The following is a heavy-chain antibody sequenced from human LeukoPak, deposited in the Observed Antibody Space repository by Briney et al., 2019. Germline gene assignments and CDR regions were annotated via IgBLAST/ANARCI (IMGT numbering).Heavy chain of an antibody. CDR1: GYSISSGYY. CDR2: IYHSGST. D-gene: IGHD3-10*01. Sequence: SETLSLTCTVSGYSISSGYYWGWIRQPPGKGLEWIGSIYHSGSTYYNPSLKSRVTISVDTSKNQFSLKLSSVTAADTAVYYCARVIGSGSYYIFSAFDIWGQGTMVTVSS. CDR3: ARVIGSGSYYIFSAFDI. J-gene: IGHJ3*02. V-gene: IGHV4-38-2*02.